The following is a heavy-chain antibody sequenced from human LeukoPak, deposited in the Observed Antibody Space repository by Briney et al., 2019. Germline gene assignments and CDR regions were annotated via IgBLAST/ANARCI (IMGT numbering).Heavy chain of an antibody. CDR1: GESFNDYS. CDR2: INHSGSA. J-gene: IGHJ4*02. D-gene: IGHD6-13*01. V-gene: IGHV4-34*01. CDR3: ARLGLYTSSWYRFYYFDY. Sequence: SETLSLTCSVPGESFNDYSWSWVRQPPGKGLEWIGGINHSGSASYNPSLKSRFTISVDTSKNQFSLKLSSVTAADTAVYYCARLGLYTSSWYRFYYFDYWGPGALVTVSS.